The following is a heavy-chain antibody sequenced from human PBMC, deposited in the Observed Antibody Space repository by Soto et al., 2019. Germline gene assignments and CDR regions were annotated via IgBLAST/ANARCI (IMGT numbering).Heavy chain of an antibody. Sequence: QVQLQQWGAGLLKPSEPLSLTCAVYGGSFSGYYWSWIRQPPGKGLEWIGEINHSGSTNYNPSLKSRVTISVDTSKNQFSLKLSSVTAADTAVYYCARGGHIVGATVWGQGTLVTVSS. J-gene: IGHJ4*02. CDR1: GGSFSGYY. CDR3: ARGGHIVGATV. CDR2: INHSGST. V-gene: IGHV4-34*01. D-gene: IGHD1-26*01.